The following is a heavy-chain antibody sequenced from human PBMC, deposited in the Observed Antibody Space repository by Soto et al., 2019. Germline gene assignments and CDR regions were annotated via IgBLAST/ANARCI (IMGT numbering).Heavy chain of an antibody. J-gene: IGHJ3*01. V-gene: IGHV4-34*01. Sequence: QLQLQQWGAGLLKPSETLSLTCAVYGGSFTTYYWSWIRQSTGKGLEWIGEIDYSGSSNYNPSLKCRVTISVDKSKNQFSLKLTSMTAADTAVYYCARVRARFSRSAFDVWGQGTMVAVSS. CDR2: IDYSGSS. CDR1: GGSFTTYY. D-gene: IGHD3-10*01. CDR3: ARVRARFSRSAFDV.